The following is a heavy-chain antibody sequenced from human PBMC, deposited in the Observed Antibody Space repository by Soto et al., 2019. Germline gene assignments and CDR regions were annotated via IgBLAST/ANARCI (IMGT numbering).Heavy chain of an antibody. D-gene: IGHD3-3*01. CDR3: ARVSPYDFWSGFDWGYYYYYYMDV. Sequence: SETLSLTCTVSGGSISSYYWSWIRQPPGKGLEWIGYIYYSVSTNYNPSLKSRVTISVDTSKNQFSLKLSSVTAADTAVYYCARVSPYDFWSGFDWGYYYYYYMDVWGKGTTVTVSS. V-gene: IGHV4-59*08. CDR1: GGSISSYY. J-gene: IGHJ6*03. CDR2: IYYSVST.